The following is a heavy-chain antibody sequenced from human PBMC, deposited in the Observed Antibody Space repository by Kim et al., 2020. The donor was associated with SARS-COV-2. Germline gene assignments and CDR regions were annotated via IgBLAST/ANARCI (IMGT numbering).Heavy chain of an antibody. CDR1: GYTFTSYG. CDR3: ARSGRVVPAAMSRWYYYYYYMDV. CDR2: ISAYNGNT. D-gene: IGHD2-2*01. J-gene: IGHJ6*03. Sequence: ASVKVSCKASGYTFTSYGISWVRQAPGQGLEWMGWISAYNGNTNYAQKLQGRVTMTTDTSTSTAYMELRSLRSDDTAVYYCARSGRVVPAAMSRWYYYYYYMDVWGKGTTVTVSS. V-gene: IGHV1-18*01.